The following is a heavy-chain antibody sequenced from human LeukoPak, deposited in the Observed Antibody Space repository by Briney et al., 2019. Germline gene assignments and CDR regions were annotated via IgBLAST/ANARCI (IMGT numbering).Heavy chain of an antibody. V-gene: IGHV3-23*01. CDR3: AKNRHYYGSGSYLDY. D-gene: IGHD3-10*01. CDR1: GFTFSSYA. J-gene: IGHJ4*02. CDR2: ISGSGGST. Sequence: GGSLRLSCAASGFTFSSYAMSWVRQAPGKGLEWVSAISGSGGSTYYADSVKGRFTISRDNSKNTLYLQMTRLRAEDTAVYYCAKNRHYYGSGSYLDYWGQGTLVTVSS.